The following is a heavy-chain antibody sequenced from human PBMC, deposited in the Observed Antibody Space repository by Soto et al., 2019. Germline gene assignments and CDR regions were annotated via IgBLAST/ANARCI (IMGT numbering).Heavy chain of an antibody. CDR3: ARDVGIAAAGSYYYGMDV. J-gene: IGHJ6*02. CDR2: IYYSGST. Sequence: SDALSLTCTVSGRSISRGGFYWSWIRQHPGKGLEWIGYIYYSGSTYYNPSLKSRVTISVDTSKNQFSLKLSSVTAADTAVYYCARDVGIAAAGSYYYGMDVWGQGTTITLSS. V-gene: IGHV4-31*03. D-gene: IGHD6-13*01. CDR1: GRSISRGGFY.